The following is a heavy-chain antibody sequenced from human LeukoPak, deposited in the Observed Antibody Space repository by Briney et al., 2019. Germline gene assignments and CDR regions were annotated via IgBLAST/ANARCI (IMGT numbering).Heavy chain of an antibody. D-gene: IGHD3-10*01. CDR3: ARDSGERGSGSYLIAY. CDR1: GYTFTSYY. V-gene: IGHV1-46*01. J-gene: IGHJ4*02. Sequence: ASVKVSCKASGYTFTSYYMHWVRQAPGQGLEWMGIINPSGGSTSYAQKFQGRVTMTRDMSTSTVYMGLSSLRSDDTAVYYCARDSGERGSGSYLIAYWGQGTLVTVSS. CDR2: INPSGGST.